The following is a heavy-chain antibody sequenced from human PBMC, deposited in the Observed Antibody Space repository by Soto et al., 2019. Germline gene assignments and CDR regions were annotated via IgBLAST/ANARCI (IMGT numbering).Heavy chain of an antibody. V-gene: IGHV3-30*18. D-gene: IGHD4-4*01. CDR1: GFTFSSYG. CDR3: AKDYRLDY. CDR2: ISYDGSNK. Sequence: GGSLRLSCAASGFTFSSYGMHWVRQAPGKGLEWVAVISYDGSNKYYADSVKGRFTISRDNSKNTLYLQMNSLRAEDTAVYYCAKDYRLDYWGQGTLVTVSS. J-gene: IGHJ4*02.